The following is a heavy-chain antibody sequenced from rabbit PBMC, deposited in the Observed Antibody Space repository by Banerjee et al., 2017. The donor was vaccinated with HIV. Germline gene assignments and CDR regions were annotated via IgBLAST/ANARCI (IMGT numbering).Heavy chain of an antibody. CDR2: IGAGAGIT. D-gene: IGHD7-1*01. Sequence: QEQLEESGGGLVQPEGSLTLTCTASGFSFSSGYFVCWVRQAPGKGLEWIGCIGAGAGITYYATWAKGRFTISKTSWTTVTLQMTSLTASDTATYFCARDLTGVTGWNFNLWGPGTLVT. CDR1: GFSFSSGYF. J-gene: IGHJ4*01. CDR3: ARDLTGVTGWNFNL. V-gene: IGHV1S45*01.